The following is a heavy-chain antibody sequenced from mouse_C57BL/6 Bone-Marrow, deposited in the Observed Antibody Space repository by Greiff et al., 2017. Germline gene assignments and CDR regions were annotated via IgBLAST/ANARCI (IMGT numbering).Heavy chain of an antibody. J-gene: IGHJ2*02. CDR1: GYTFTSYW. CDR2: IHPNCSGT. Sequence: QVQLLQPGAELVKPGASVKFSCKASGYTFTSYWMHWVQQRPGQGLEWIGMIHPNCSGTNYNEKFKSKATLTVDKSSSTPYMQLSSLTSEDSAVYYCARGGTDWGQGTSLTVSS. CDR3: ARGGTD. D-gene: IGHD3-3*01. V-gene: IGHV1-64*01.